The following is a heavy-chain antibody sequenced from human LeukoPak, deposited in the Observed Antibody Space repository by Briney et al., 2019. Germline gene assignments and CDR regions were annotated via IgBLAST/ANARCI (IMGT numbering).Heavy chain of an antibody. CDR1: GGSISSGGYY. J-gene: IGHJ5*02. Sequence: PSQTLSLTCTVSGGSISSGGYYWSWIRQHPGKGLEWIGYVYYSGSTYYNPSLKSRVTISVDTSKNQFSLKLSSVTAADTAVYCCATTRRQWQLNWFDPWGQGILVTVSS. V-gene: IGHV4-31*03. D-gene: IGHD6-19*01. CDR3: ATTRRQWQLNWFDP. CDR2: VYYSGST.